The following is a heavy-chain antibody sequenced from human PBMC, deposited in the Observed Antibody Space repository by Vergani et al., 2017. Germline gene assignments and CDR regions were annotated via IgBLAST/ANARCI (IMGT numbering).Heavy chain of an antibody. Sequence: QVQLVQSGAEVKKPGSSVKVSCKASGGTFSSYAISWVRQAPGQGLEWMGGIIPIFGTANYAQKFQGRVTITADESTSTAYMELSSLRSEDTAVYYCARATGGSIAARLGYYYYYMDVWGKGTTVTVSS. CDR2: IIPIFGTA. CDR1: GGTFSSYA. V-gene: IGHV1-69*01. D-gene: IGHD6-6*01. J-gene: IGHJ6*03. CDR3: ARATGGSIAARLGYYYYYMDV.